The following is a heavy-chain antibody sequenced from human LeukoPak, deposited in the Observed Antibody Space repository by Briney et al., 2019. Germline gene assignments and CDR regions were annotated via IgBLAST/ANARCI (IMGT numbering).Heavy chain of an antibody. CDR3: AKLDCSSTSCYTLGAIDY. J-gene: IGHJ4*02. D-gene: IGHD2-2*02. V-gene: IGHV3-23*01. Sequence: GGSLRLSCAASGFTFSSYAMSWVRQAPGKGLEWVSAISGSGGSTYYADSVKGRFTISRDNSKNTLYLQMNSLRAEDTAVYYCAKLDCSSTSCYTLGAIDYWGQGTLVTVSS. CDR1: GFTFSSYA. CDR2: ISGSGGST.